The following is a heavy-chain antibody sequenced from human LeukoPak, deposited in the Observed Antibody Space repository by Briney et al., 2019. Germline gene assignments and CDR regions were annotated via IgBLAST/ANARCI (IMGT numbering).Heavy chain of an antibody. CDR3: AGGPPEDTSSGY. D-gene: IGHD3-22*01. V-gene: IGHV1-8*01. CDR2: MRPKKSDT. J-gene: IGHJ4*02. Sequence: ASVKVSCKASGYSFTTYDINWVRQAPGQGLEWMGWMRPKKSDTGYARKFQDRVTLTWNISTDTAYTELNSLTAEDTAVYFCAGGPPEDTSSGYWGQGTLVTVSS. CDR1: GYSFTTYD.